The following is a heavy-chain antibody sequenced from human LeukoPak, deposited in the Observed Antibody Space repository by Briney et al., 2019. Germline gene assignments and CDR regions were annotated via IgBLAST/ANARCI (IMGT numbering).Heavy chain of an antibody. D-gene: IGHD5-12*01. J-gene: IGHJ6*02. CDR2: IRYDGSNK. Sequence: PGGSLRLSCAASGFTFSSYGMHWARQAPGKGLEWVAFIRYDGSNKYYADSVKGRFTISRDNSKNTLYLQMNSLRAEDTAVYYCAKAGGYDIRSYGMDVRGQGTTVTVSS. CDR1: GFTFSSYG. CDR3: AKAGGYDIRSYGMDV. V-gene: IGHV3-30*02.